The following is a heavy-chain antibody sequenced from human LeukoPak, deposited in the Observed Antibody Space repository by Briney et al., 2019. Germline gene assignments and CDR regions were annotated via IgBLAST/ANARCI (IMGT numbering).Heavy chain of an antibody. V-gene: IGHV3-48*03. D-gene: IGHD1-7*01. CDR3: ASPLLQIGTVA. CDR2: ISSSGSTK. Sequence: GGSLRLSCAASGFTFSSYEMNWVRQAPGKGLEWVSYISSSGSTKYYADSVKGRFTISRDNAKDSLYLQMNSLRAEDTAIYYCASPLLQIGTVAWGQGTLVTVSS. CDR1: GFTFSSYE. J-gene: IGHJ5*02.